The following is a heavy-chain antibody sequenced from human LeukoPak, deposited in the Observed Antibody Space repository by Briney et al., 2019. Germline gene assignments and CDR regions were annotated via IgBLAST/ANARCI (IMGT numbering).Heavy chain of an antibody. CDR1: GSPLSSNA. V-gene: IGHV3-23*01. D-gene: IGHD3-10*01. CDR2: ISGSGDNT. J-gene: IGHJ4*02. CDR3: AKDHDRGFSYFNDY. Sequence: GFLSPSFPAPGSPLSSNAMSWARQAPGRGLKGSPGISGSGDNTYYADSVKGRFTISRDNPKNTLYLQMNSLRAEDTAVYYCAKDHDRGFSYFNDYWGQGALVTVSS.